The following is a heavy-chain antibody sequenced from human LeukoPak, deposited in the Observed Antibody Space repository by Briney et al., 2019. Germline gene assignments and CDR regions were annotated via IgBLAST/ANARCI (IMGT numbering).Heavy chain of an antibody. D-gene: IGHD6-13*01. Sequence: SETLSLTCAVYGGSFSGYYWSWIRQPPGKGLEWIGEINHSGSTNYNPSLKSRVTISVDTSKNQFSLKLSSVTAADTAVYYCAKLRDGYSSSWYRDDAFDIWGQGTMVTVSS. CDR3: AKLRDGYSSSWYRDDAFDI. CDR2: INHSGST. V-gene: IGHV4-34*01. CDR1: GGSFSGYY. J-gene: IGHJ3*02.